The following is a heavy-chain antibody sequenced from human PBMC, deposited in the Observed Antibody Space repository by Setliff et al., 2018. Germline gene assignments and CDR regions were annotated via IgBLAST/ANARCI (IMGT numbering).Heavy chain of an antibody. CDR1: GFVFGTYG. Sequence: GESLKISCAASGFVFGTYGMHWVRQAPGKGLEWVASIKQDGSEIYYVDSVRGRFTISRDTAKNSVYLQMNSLRAEDTGVYYCASGDWFYFDTWGQGTLVTVSS. D-gene: IGHD2-21*01. CDR3: ASGDWFYFDT. V-gene: IGHV3-7*01. CDR2: IKQDGSEI. J-gene: IGHJ4*02.